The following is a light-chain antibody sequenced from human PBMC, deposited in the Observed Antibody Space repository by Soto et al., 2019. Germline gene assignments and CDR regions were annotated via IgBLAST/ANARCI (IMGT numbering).Light chain of an antibody. CDR3: QQSYSNTWT. J-gene: IGKJ1*01. CDR1: QSIDHH. CDR2: AAS. Sequence: DTQMIQFPSSLSASVGDRVTITCRASQSIDHHLNWYQHKPGQAPRLLMDAASRMQSGVPSRFSGSGTGTEFTLTINSLQPEDFATYYCQQSYSNTWTFGQGTKVDIK. V-gene: IGKV1-39*01.